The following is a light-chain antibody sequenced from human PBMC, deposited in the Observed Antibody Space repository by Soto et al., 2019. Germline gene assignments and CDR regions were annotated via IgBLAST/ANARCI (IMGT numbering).Light chain of an antibody. J-gene: IGKJ1*01. CDR2: DAS. Sequence: DVKRYLSAAALSVSKEDRVTITCRASQTITRWMAWYQQKPGKAPKLLIYDASTLESGVPSRFSGSRSGTEFTLTISSLQPDDFATYYCQQDNSYSWTFGQGAKVDNK. CDR3: QQDNSYSWT. V-gene: IGKV1-5*01. CDR1: QTITRW.